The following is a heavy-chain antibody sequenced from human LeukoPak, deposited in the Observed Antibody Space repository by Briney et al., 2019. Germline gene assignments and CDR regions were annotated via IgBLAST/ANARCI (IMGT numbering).Heavy chain of an antibody. CDR1: GFTVSSNS. J-gene: IGHJ4*02. V-gene: IGHV3-53*01. D-gene: IGHD2-21*02. CDR2: IYSDNT. CDR3: ARDKLMGDSYFVY. Sequence: GGSLRLSCTVSGFTVSSNSMSWVRQAPGKGLEWVSFIYSDNTHYSDSVKGRFTISRDNAKNSLYLQMNSLRAEDTAVYYCARDKLMGDSYFVYWGQGTLVTVSS.